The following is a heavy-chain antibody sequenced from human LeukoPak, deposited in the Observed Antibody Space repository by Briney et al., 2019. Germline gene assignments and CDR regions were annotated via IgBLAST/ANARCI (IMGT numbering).Heavy chain of an antibody. CDR3: AKDFPSRVDYDFWSGPPPAGDY. V-gene: IGHV3-23*01. CDR1: GFTFSRYA. D-gene: IGHD3-3*01. CDR2: ISGSGGST. Sequence: PGGSLRLSCAASGFTFSRYAMNWVRQAPGKGLEWVSAISGSGGSTYYADSVKGRFTISRDNSKNTLYLQMNSLRAEDTAVYYRAKDFPSRVDYDFWSGPPPAGDYWGQGTLVTVSS. J-gene: IGHJ4*02.